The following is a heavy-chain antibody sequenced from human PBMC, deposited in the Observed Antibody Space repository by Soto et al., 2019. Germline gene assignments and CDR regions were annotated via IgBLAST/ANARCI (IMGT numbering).Heavy chain of an antibody. V-gene: IGHV4-39*01. CDR1: GVSISSSTQY. CDR2: IYQSGRT. D-gene: IGHD1-7*01. J-gene: IGHJ1*01. Sequence: SETLSLTCTVAGVSISSSTQYWGWIRQPPGKGLEWIGSIYQSGRTYYNPSFKSRVSISVDPSKNQFSLTLDSVTAADTAVYYCARQENSWGQGTLVTVSS. CDR3: ARQENS.